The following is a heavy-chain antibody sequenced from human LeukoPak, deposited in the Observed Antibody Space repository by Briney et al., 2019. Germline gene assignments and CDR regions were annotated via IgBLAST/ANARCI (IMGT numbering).Heavy chain of an antibody. CDR2: ISGGGGST. Sequence: GGSLRLSCAASGFTFSSYAMSWVRQAPGKGLEWVSAISGGGGSTYYADSVKGRFTISRDNSKNTLYLQMNSLRAEDTAVYYCAKRRQDIVVVVAATHYYYYMDVWGKGTTVTVSS. D-gene: IGHD2-15*01. V-gene: IGHV3-23*01. CDR3: AKRRQDIVVVVAATHYYYYMDV. J-gene: IGHJ6*03. CDR1: GFTFSSYA.